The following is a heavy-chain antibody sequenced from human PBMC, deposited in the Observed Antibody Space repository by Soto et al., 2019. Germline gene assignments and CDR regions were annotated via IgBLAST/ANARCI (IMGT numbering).Heavy chain of an antibody. D-gene: IGHD2-2*01. J-gene: IGHJ6*02. CDR3: ARDETRYCSSTSCLYYYYGMDV. V-gene: IGHV1-69*13. CDR2: IIPIFGTA. CDR1: GGTFSSYA. Sequence: GASVKVSCKASGGTFSSYAISWVRQAPGQGLEWMGGIIPIFGTANYAQKFQGRVTITADESTSTAYMELSSLRSEDTAVYYCARDETRYCSSTSCLYYYYGMDVWGQGTTVTVSS.